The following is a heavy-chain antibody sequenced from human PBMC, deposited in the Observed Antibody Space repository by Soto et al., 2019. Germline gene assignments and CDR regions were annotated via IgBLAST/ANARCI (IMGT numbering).Heavy chain of an antibody. V-gene: IGHV3-9*01. D-gene: IGHD2-15*01. J-gene: IGHJ4*02. CDR1: GFTFSSYA. Sequence: HPGESLKICCAASGFTFSSYAMGWVRQAPGKGLEWVSGISWNSGSIGYADSVKGRFTISRDNAKNSLYLQMNSLRAEDTALYYCAKSRSGGNWDVLFDYWGQGTLVTVSS. CDR2: ISWNSGSI. CDR3: AKSRSGGNWDVLFDY.